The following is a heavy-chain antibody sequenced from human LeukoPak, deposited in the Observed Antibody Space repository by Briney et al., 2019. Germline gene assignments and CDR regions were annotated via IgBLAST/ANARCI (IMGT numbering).Heavy chain of an antibody. CDR2: INHSGST. D-gene: IGHD3-10*01. J-gene: IGHJ4*02. CDR1: GGSFSGYY. V-gene: IGHV4-34*01. Sequence: PSETLSLTCAVYGGSFSGYYWSWIRQPPGKGLEWIGEINHSGSTNYNPSLKSRVTISVDTSKNQFSQKLSSVTAADTAVYYCARRGSPHYYGSGSYYNVWGQGTLVTVSS. CDR3: ARRGSPHYYGSGSYYNV.